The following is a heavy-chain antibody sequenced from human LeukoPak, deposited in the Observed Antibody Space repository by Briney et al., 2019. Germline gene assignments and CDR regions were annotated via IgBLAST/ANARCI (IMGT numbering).Heavy chain of an antibody. CDR3: ARDLNDYGDYVWFDP. J-gene: IGHJ5*02. D-gene: IGHD4-17*01. CDR1: GGTFSSYT. CDR2: IIPILGIA. Sequence: ASVKVSCKASGGTFSSYTISWVRQAPGQGLEWIGRIIPILGIANYAQKFQGRVTITADKSTSTAYMELSSLRSEDTAVYYCARDLNDYGDYVWFDPWGQGTLVTVSS. V-gene: IGHV1-69*04.